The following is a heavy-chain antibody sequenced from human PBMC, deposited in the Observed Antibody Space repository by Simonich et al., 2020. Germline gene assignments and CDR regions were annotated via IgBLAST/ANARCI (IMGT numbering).Heavy chain of an antibody. J-gene: IGHJ3*02. CDR2: INTNMGCT. CDR1: GYNFTGYY. V-gene: IGHV1-2*07. D-gene: IGHD7-27*01. CDR3: ARGRLTGGKGAFDI. Sequence: QVPLVQSGAEGKKPGASVKVSCKASGYNFTGYYMHWVRQAPGQGLEWIGRINTNMGCTNYAHKFQGRVTMTGDTSIGTAYMELSRLRSDDTAVYYCARGRLTGGKGAFDIWGQGTMVTVSS.